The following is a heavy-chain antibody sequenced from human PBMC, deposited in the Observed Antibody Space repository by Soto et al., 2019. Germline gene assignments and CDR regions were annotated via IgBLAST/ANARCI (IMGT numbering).Heavy chain of an antibody. CDR1: GFTFSSYA. CDR2: ISGSGGST. J-gene: IGHJ4*02. D-gene: IGHD6-6*01. CDR3: AGSEYSSSPVRY. Sequence: EVQLLESGGGLVQPGGSLRLSCAASGFTFSSYAMSWVRQAPGKGLEWVSAISGSGGSTYYADSVKGRFSISRDNSKNTLYLQMNSLRAEDTAVYYCAGSEYSSSPVRYWGQGTLVTVSS. V-gene: IGHV3-23*01.